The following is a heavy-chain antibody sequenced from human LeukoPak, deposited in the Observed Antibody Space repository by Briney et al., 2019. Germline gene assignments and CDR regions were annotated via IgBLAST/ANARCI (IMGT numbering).Heavy chain of an antibody. V-gene: IGHV6-1*01. D-gene: IGHD6-19*01. Sequence: SQTLSLTCGISGDSVSNNRATWNWIRQSPSRGLVGLGWTYYRSKWYNDYAVSVKSRLTINPDTSKNQFSLQLDSVTPEDTAVYYCARGGYGMTVAQFDYWGQGTLVTVSS. CDR1: GDSVSNNRAT. CDR3: ARGGYGMTVAQFDY. CDR2: TYYRSKWYN. J-gene: IGHJ4*02.